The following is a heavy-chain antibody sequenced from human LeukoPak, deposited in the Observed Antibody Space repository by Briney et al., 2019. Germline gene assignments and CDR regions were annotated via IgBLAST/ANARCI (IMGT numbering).Heavy chain of an antibody. Sequence: SETLSLTCAVYGGSFSGYYWSWIRQPPGKGLEWIGEINHSGSTNYNPSLKSRFTISVDTSKNQFSLKLSSVTAADTAVYYCARGRARMTRAYFDYWGQGTLVTVSS. CDR1: GGSFSGYY. CDR3: ARGRARMTRAYFDY. D-gene: IGHD5-12*01. CDR2: INHSGST. V-gene: IGHV4-34*01. J-gene: IGHJ4*02.